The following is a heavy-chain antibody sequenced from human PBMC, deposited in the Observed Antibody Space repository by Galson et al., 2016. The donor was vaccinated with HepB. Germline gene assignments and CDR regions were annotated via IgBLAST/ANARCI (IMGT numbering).Heavy chain of an antibody. J-gene: IGHJ6*03. CDR3: TTVPVGDYYYFMDV. V-gene: IGHV3-23*01. Sequence: SLRLSCAASGFTFSSYGMNWVRQAPGKGLEWVSAIRPGGGSTFYADSVKGRFTISRDDSTDTLYLRMNSLRAEDTAVYYCTTVPVGDYYYFMDVWGKGTTVTVSS. D-gene: IGHD1-26*01. CDR2: IRPGGGST. CDR1: GFTFSSYG.